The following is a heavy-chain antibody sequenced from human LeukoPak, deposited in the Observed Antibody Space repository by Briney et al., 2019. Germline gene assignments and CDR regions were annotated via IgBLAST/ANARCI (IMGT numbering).Heavy chain of an antibody. CDR2: IRYDGSNK. V-gene: IGHV3-30*02. CDR3: AKGAIVGATLNY. J-gene: IGHJ4*02. D-gene: IGHD1-26*01. Sequence: GGSLRLSCAASGCTLSSYGIHWVRQAPGKALEGVAFIRYDGSNKYYADSVKGRFTISRDNSKNTVYLQMNSLRAEDTAVYYCAKGAIVGATLNYWGEGTLVTVSS. CDR1: GCTLSSYG.